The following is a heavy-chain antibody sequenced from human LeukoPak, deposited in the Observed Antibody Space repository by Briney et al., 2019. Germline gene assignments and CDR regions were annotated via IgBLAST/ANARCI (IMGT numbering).Heavy chain of an antibody. CDR1: GFTFSSYW. V-gene: IGHV3-7*01. J-gene: IGHJ3*02. CDR3: ARVKTTVTIRDAFDI. Sequence: GGPLRLSCAASGFTFSSYWMSWVRQAPGKGLEWVANIKQDGSEKYYVDSVKGRFTISRDNAKSSLYLQMNSLRAEDTAVYYCARVKTTVTIRDAFDIWGQGTMVTVSS. CDR2: IKQDGSEK. D-gene: IGHD4-17*01.